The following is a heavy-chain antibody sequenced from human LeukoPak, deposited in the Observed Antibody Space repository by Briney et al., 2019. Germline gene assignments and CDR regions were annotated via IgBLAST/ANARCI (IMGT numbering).Heavy chain of an antibody. CDR2: IYTSGST. CDR3: ARRGYSYDKGGYFDY. CDR1: GGSISSYY. Sequence: SETLSLTCTVSGGSISSYYWSWIRQPSGKGLEWIGYIYTSGSTNYNPSLKSRVTISVDTSKNQFSLKLSSVTAADTAVYYCARRGYSYDKGGYFDYWGQGTLVTVSS. J-gene: IGHJ4*02. V-gene: IGHV4-4*09. D-gene: IGHD5-18*01.